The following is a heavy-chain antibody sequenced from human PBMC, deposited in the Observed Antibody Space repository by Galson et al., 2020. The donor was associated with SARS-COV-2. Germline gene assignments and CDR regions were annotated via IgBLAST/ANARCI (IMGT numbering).Heavy chain of an antibody. CDR1: GYTFTGYY. J-gene: IGHJ5*02. V-gene: IGHV1-2*02. CDR2: INPNSGGT. CDR3: ARVGIVVVPADPRYGNWFDP. D-gene: IGHD2-2*01. Sequence: ASVKVSCKASGYTFTGYYMHWVRQAPGQGLEWMGWINPNSGGTNYAQKFQGRVTMTRDTSISTAYMELSRLRSDDTAVYYCARVGIVVVPADPRYGNWFDPWGQGTLVTVSS.